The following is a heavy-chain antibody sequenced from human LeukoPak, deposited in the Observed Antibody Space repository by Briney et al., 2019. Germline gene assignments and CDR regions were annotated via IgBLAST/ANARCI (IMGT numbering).Heavy chain of an antibody. V-gene: IGHV5-51*01. CDR1: GYNFSNYW. CDR2: IYPGDSDS. Sequence: GESLKISCEGSGYNFSNYWIAWVRQMPGKGLEYMGIIYPGDSDSRYSPSLRGQVTISADKSVTTAYLQWSSLKASDTGMYYCARALSGSYYDGFDIWGQGTMVTVSS. J-gene: IGHJ3*02. CDR3: ARALSGSYYDGFDI. D-gene: IGHD1-26*01.